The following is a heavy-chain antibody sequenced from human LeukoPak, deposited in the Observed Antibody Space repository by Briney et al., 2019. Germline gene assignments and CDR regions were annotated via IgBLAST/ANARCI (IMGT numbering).Heavy chain of an antibody. V-gene: IGHV4-4*07. CDR3: ARDSGTTGEVKFDP. CDR2: IYGSGTT. CDR1: GGSISSH. J-gene: IGHJ5*02. Sequence: SETLSLTCTVSGGSISSHWSWIRQPAGKGLEWIGRIYGSGTTTYNPSLKSRVSMSIDTSKNQFSLKLMSVTAADTAVYYCARDSGTTGEVKFDPWGQGTLVTVSS. D-gene: IGHD3-10*01.